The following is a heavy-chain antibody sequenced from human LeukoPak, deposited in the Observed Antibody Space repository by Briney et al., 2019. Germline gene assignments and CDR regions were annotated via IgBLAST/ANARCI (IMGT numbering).Heavy chain of an antibody. CDR1: GFSLSTSGMR. CDR2: IDWDDDK. CDR3: ARIPPQVAHFDY. D-gene: IGHD2-15*01. V-gene: IGHV2-70*04. J-gene: IGHJ4*02. Sequence: SGPALVKPTQPLTLTCTFSGFSLSTSGMRVSWIRQPPGKALEWLARIDWDDDKFYSTSLKTRLTISKDTSKNQVVLTMTNMDPVDTATYYCARIPPQVAHFDYWGQGTLVTVSS.